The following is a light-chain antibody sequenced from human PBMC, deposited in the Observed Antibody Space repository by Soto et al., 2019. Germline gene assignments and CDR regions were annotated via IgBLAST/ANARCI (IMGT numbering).Light chain of an antibody. CDR1: QGISSY. J-gene: IGKJ2*01. V-gene: IGKV1-8*01. CDR3: QHFYNYVYT. CDR2: AAS. Sequence: AIRMTQSPSSFSASTGDRVTITCRASQGISSYLAWYQQKPGKAPKLLIYAASTLQSGVPSRFSGSGSGTDFTLTISCLQSEDFATYYCQHFYNYVYTFGQGTRLEIK.